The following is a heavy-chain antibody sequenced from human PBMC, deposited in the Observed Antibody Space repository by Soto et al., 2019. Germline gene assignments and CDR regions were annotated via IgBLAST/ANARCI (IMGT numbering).Heavy chain of an antibody. CDR1: GYRFTSYW. D-gene: IGHD4-17*01. V-gene: IGHV5-51*01. Sequence: VELLKISYKVAGYRFTSYWIGWIRQMPGKGLEWMGIIYPGDSDTRYSPSFQGQVTISADKSISTAYLQWSSLKASDTAMYYCARQAVTTTAYWGQGTLVTVSS. CDR3: ARQAVTTTAY. J-gene: IGHJ4*02. CDR2: IYPGDSDT.